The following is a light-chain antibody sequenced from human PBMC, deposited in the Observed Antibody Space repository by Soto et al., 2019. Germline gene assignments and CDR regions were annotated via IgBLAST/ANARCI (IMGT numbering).Light chain of an antibody. J-gene: IGLJ1*01. CDR2: DVS. V-gene: IGLV2-14*03. Sequence: QSVLTQPASVSGSPGQSITISCTGSSSDVGGYDFVSGYQHHPGKAPRLMIFDVSNRPSAVSNRFSGSKSGNTASLTISGLQAEDEGDYYCASYSSRSTIVFGTGTKVTVL. CDR1: SSDVGGYDF. CDR3: ASYSSRSTIV.